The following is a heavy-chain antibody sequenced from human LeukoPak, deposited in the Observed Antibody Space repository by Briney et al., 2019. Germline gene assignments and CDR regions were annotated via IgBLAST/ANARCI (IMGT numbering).Heavy chain of an antibody. CDR1: KYTFRDYY. V-gene: IGHV3-11*01. J-gene: IGHJ5*02. CDR2: ISSNGRTI. CDR3: VRDSPRVRGWFDP. D-gene: IGHD3-10*01. Sequence: PGGSVRLSCAASKYTFRDYYMSWVRQAPGKGLEWIAYISSNGRTIYYADSVRGRFTISRDNDKSSMYLLMNSLRVDDTAVYYCVRDSPRVRGWFDPWGQGTLVTVSS.